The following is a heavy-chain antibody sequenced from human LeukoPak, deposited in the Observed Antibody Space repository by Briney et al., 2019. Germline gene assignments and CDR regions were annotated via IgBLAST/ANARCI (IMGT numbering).Heavy chain of an antibody. D-gene: IGHD5-24*01. Sequence: ASVKVSCKVSGYTLTELSMHWVRQAPGKGLEWMGGFDPEDGETIYAQKFQGRVTMTEDTSTDTAYMELSSLRSEDTAVYYCARERKVKRWLQSPVGGFDPWGQGTLVTVSS. CDR2: FDPEDGET. V-gene: IGHV1-24*01. J-gene: IGHJ5*02. CDR3: ARERKVKRWLQSPVGGFDP. CDR1: GYTLTELS.